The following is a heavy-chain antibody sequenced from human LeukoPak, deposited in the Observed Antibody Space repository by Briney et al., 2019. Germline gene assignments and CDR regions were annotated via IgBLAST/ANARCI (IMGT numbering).Heavy chain of an antibody. J-gene: IGHJ4*02. CDR1: GGSISSGSYY. V-gene: IGHV4-61*02. Sequence: PSQTLSLTCTVSGGSISSGSYYWSWIRQPAGKGLEWIGRIYTSGSTNYNPSLKSRVTISVDTSKNQFSLKLSSVTAADTAVYYCARALGYCSSTSCYAAAWFDYWGQGTLVTVSS. CDR3: ARALGYCSSTSCYAAAWFDY. D-gene: IGHD2-2*01. CDR2: IYTSGST.